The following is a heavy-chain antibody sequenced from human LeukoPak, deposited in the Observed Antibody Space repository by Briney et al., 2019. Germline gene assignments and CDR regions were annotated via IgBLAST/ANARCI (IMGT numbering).Heavy chain of an antibody. D-gene: IGHD6-25*01. V-gene: IGHV4-59*08. J-gene: IGHJ4*02. CDR2: IYYIGNT. Sequence: SETLPLTCTVSGGSIRSYYGSWIRQPPGKGLEWIGYIYYIGNTIYNPSLNSRVTISVDTSKNQFSLKLSSVTAADTAVYYCARHWAAADGFDYWGQGTLVTVSS. CDR1: GGSIRSYY. CDR3: ARHWAAADGFDY.